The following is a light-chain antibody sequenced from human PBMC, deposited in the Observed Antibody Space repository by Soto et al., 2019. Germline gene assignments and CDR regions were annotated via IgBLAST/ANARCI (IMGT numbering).Light chain of an antibody. CDR2: GAF. J-gene: IGKJ4*01. Sequence: EIVMTQSPPSLSVSPGESATLSCWASQSVSSKLAWYQLRPGQAPRLLIYGAFTRATGGPARFSGSGSGTEFTLTITSLQSEDFAVYYCQQYHTWPPLTFGGGTKVEIK. CDR1: QSVSSK. CDR3: QQYHTWPPLT. V-gene: IGKV3-15*01.